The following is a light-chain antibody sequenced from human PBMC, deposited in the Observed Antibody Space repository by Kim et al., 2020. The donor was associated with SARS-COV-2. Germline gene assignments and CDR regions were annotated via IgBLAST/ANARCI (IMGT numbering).Light chain of an antibody. J-gene: IGKJ2*01. CDR3: QQYGSSPPYT. Sequence: SPGERATLSCRDSQSVISSYLVWYQQKPGQAPRLLIYGASSRATGIPDRFSGSGSGTDFTLTISRLEPEDFAVYYCQQYGSSPPYTFGQGTKLEI. V-gene: IGKV3-20*01. CDR2: GAS. CDR1: QSVISSY.